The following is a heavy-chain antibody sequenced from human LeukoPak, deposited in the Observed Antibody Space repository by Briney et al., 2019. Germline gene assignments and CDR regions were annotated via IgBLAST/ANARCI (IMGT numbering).Heavy chain of an antibody. CDR1: GFTLSSYA. D-gene: IGHD2-2*01. V-gene: IGHV3-30*01. J-gene: IGHJ4*02. CDR2: ISYDGSNK. CDR3: ARDPTYCSSTSCSSYYFDY. Sequence: GRSLRLSCAASGFTLSSYAMHWVRQAPGKGLGWVAVISYDGSNKYYADSVKGRFTISRYNSKNTLYLQTNSLRAEDTAVYYCARDPTYCSSTSCSSYYFDYWGQGTLVTVSS.